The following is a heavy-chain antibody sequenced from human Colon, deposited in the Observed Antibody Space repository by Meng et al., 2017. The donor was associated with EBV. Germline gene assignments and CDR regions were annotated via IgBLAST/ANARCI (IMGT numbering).Heavy chain of an antibody. CDR1: GGSISSNGYY. D-gene: IGHD3-10*01. CDR3: ARRRGGSGRDC. Sequence: QLQLRESGPGLVKLSETRSLTCTVSGGSISSNGYYWDWVRQPPGKGLEWIGAIYHSGSTSYNPSLQSRVTMFVDTSKNQFSLMLTSVTATDTAVYYCARRRGGSGRDCWGQGTLVTVSS. J-gene: IGHJ4*02. CDR2: IYHSGST. V-gene: IGHV4-39*01.